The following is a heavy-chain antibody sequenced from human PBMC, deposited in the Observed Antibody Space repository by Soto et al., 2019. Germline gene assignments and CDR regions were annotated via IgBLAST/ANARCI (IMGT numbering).Heavy chain of an antibody. Sequence: ASVKVSCKASDYNFNKYYVDWVRQAPGQGLEWVGIMKASDGDTTYAQKFLGRVTMTRDTSTSTAYMELSSLRAEDTAVYFCARGLAPDVVTARDSWGQGTLVTVS. V-gene: IGHV1-46*02. CDR2: MKASDGDT. CDR3: ARGLAPDVVTARDS. CDR1: DYNFNKYY. D-gene: IGHD2-21*02. J-gene: IGHJ4*02.